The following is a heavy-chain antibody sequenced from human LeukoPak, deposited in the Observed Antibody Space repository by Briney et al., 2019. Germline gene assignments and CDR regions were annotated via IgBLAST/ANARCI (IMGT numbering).Heavy chain of an antibody. CDR2: IYHSRST. CDR1: GGSMSSSNW. V-gene: IGHV4-4*02. Sequence: PSETLSLTCAVSGGSMSSSNWWSWVRQPPGKGLEWIGEIYHSRSTNYNPSLKSRVTISVDKSKNQFSLRLTSVTATDTAVYFCARGRVSSSTWYSTYYYYFYMDVWGKGTTVIVSS. D-gene: IGHD6-13*01. J-gene: IGHJ6*03. CDR3: ARGRVSSSTWYSTYYYYFYMDV.